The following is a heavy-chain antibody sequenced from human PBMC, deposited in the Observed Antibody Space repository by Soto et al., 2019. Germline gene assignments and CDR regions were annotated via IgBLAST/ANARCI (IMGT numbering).Heavy chain of an antibody. CDR3: AQSRSGAVPDSFGY. CDR2: ISKDGSVN. V-gene: IGHV3-30-3*01. J-gene: IGHJ1*01. Sequence: QVQLVESGGRVVQPGGSLRLSCAASGFVFSRYAIHWVRQAPGKGLEWVAVISKDGSVNYYADSVRGRFTISRDKSKNTVYLEMNELRGDDTAIFYCAQSRSGAVPDSFGYWGQGTLVTVSS. CDR1: GFVFSRYA. D-gene: IGHD3-3*01.